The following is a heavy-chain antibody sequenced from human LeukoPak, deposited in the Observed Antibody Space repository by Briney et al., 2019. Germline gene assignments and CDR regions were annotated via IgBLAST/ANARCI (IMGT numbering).Heavy chain of an antibody. D-gene: IGHD2-21*02. CDR3: AKDSSIVVVTATPLDY. J-gene: IGHJ4*02. Sequence: GGSLRLSCAASGFTFSSYAMHWVRQAPGKGLEWVAVISYDGSNKYYADSVKGRFTISRDNSKNTLYLQMNSLRAEDTALYYCAKDSSIVVVTATPLDYWGQGILVTVSS. CDR1: GFTFSSYA. V-gene: IGHV3-30-3*01. CDR2: ISYDGSNK.